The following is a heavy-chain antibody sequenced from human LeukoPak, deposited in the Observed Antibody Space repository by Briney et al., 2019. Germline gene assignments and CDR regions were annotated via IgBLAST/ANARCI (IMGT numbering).Heavy chain of an antibody. CDR3: ARRSSVGAFDY. Sequence: SETLSLTCAVYGGSFSGYYWSWIRQPPGKGLEWIGEINHSGSTNYNPSLKSRVTMSVDTSKNQFSLKLSSVTAADTAVYYCARRSSVGAFDYWGQGTLVTVSS. CDR1: GGSFSGYY. J-gene: IGHJ4*02. V-gene: IGHV4-34*01. CDR2: INHSGST. D-gene: IGHD1-26*01.